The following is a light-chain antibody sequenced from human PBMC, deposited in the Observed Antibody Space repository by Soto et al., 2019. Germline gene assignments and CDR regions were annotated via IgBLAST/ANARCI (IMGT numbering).Light chain of an antibody. CDR3: QQYDNVPST. Sequence: DIQMTQSPSSLSASVGDRVTITCQASQGISNYLNWYQQKPGKAPKLLIYDASNLETGVPSRFSGSGSGTDFTFTISSLQPEDIATYYCQQYDNVPSTFGPGTKVDIK. V-gene: IGKV1-33*01. J-gene: IGKJ3*01. CDR2: DAS. CDR1: QGISNY.